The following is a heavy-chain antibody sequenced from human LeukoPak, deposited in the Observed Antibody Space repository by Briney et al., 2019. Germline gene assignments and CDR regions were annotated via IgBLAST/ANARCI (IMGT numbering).Heavy chain of an antibody. V-gene: IGHV4-31*11. CDR3: ARDGSEGFDY. CDR1: GGSFSGYY. D-gene: IGHD1-14*01. J-gene: IGHJ4*02. CDR2: IYYSGST. Sequence: SETLSLTCAVSGGSFSGYYWTWIRQHPGKGLEWIGYIYYSGSTYYNPSLKSRVTISVDTSKNQFSLKLSSVTAADTAVYYCARDGSEGFDYWGQGTLVTVSS.